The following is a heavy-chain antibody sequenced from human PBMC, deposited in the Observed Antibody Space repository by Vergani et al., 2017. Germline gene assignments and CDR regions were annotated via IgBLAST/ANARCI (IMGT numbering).Heavy chain of an antibody. J-gene: IGHJ4*02. V-gene: IGHV1-69*18. CDR1: GGTFSSYA. Sequence: QVQLVQSGAEVKKPGSSVKVSCKASGGTFSSYAISWVRQAPGQGLEWMGRIIPIFGTANYAQKFQGRVTITADESTSTAYMELSSLRSEDTAVYYCAKDQHVGNGIGNTFDYWGQGTLVTVSS. D-gene: IGHD1-14*01. CDR3: AKDQHVGNGIGNTFDY. CDR2: IIPIFGTA.